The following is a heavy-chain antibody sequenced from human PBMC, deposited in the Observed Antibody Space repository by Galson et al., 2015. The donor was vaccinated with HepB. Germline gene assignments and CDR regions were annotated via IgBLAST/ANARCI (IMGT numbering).Heavy chain of an antibody. CDR1: GFTFSSYA. D-gene: IGHD6-19*01. Sequence: SLRLSCAASGFTFSSYAMHWVRQAPGKGLEWVAVISYDGSNKYYADSVKGRFTISRDNSKNTLYLQMNSLRAEDTAVYYCARTQQWLVFTAFDIWGQGTMVTVSS. J-gene: IGHJ3*02. CDR2: ISYDGSNK. V-gene: IGHV3-30*04. CDR3: ARTQQWLVFTAFDI.